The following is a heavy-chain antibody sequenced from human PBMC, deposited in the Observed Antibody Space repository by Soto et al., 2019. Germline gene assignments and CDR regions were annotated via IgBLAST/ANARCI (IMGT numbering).Heavy chain of an antibody. CDR1: GFTFSSYG. Sequence: GGSLRLSCAASGFTFSSYGMHWVRQAPGKGLEWVAVIWYDGSNKYYADSVKGRFTISRDNSKNTLYLQMNSLRAEDTAVYYCARCIYSYGYVYYYYYGMDVWGQGTTVTVSS. J-gene: IGHJ6*02. V-gene: IGHV3-33*01. CDR2: IWYDGSNK. D-gene: IGHD5-18*01. CDR3: ARCIYSYGYVYYYYYGMDV.